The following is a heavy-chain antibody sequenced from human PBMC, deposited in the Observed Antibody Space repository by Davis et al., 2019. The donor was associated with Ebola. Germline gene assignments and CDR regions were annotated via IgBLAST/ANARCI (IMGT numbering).Heavy chain of an antibody. Sequence: PSETLSLTCTVSGGSISSYYWSWIRQPPGKGLEWIGYIYYSGSTNYNPSLKSRVTISVDTSKNQFSLELTSVTAADTAVYYCARGARGLFGALMEMFDSWGQGTLVSV. V-gene: IGHV4-59*01. CDR2: IYYSGST. J-gene: IGHJ4*02. CDR1: GGSISSYY. CDR3: ARGARGLFGALMEMFDS. D-gene: IGHD3-3*01.